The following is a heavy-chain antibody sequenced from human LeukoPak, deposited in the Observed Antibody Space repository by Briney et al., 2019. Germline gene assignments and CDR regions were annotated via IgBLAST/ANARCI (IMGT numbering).Heavy chain of an antibody. J-gene: IGHJ4*02. Sequence: GASVTVSCTTSGYTFTGYHIYWVRQAPGQGLEWMGWINPNSGDTNSAQKFQGRVTMTRDTSISTAYMELSRLTSDDTAVYYCASGSEISRFYLYYSDYWGQGTLVTVSS. CDR1: GYTFTGYH. V-gene: IGHV1-2*02. D-gene: IGHD2-2*01. CDR3: ASGSEISRFYLYYSDY. CDR2: INPNSGDT.